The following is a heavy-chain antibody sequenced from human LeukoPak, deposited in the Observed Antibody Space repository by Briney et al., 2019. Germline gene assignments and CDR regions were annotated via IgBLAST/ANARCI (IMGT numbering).Heavy chain of an antibody. CDR2: INHSGST. CDR1: GGSFSGYY. V-gene: IGHV4-34*01. Sequence: SETLSLTCAVYGGSFSGYYWSWIRQPPGKGLEWIGEINHSGSTNYNPSLKSRVTISVDTSKNQLSLKLSSVTAADTAVYYCARAISGSSLFDYWGQGTLVTVSS. D-gene: IGHD1-26*01. J-gene: IGHJ4*02. CDR3: ARAISGSSLFDY.